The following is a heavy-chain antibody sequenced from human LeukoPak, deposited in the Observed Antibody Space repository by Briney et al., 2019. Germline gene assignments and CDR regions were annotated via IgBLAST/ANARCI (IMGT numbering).Heavy chain of an antibody. CDR1: GGSISDYY. D-gene: IGHD7-27*01. CDR2: IYYSGST. J-gene: IGHJ4*02. Sequence: SSETLSLTCAVSGGSISDYYWSWFRQPPGKGLEWIGYIYYSGSTNYNPSLKSRVTISVDTSKNQFSLKLSSVTAADTAVYYCARSLLGRSDYWGQGTLVTVSS. CDR3: ARSLLGRSDY. V-gene: IGHV4-59*01.